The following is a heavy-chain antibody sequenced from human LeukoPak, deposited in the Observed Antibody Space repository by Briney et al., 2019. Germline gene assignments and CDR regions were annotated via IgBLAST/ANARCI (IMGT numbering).Heavy chain of an antibody. CDR3: ARDGAEIGLFDY. J-gene: IGHJ4*02. D-gene: IGHD3-10*01. Sequence: GGSLRLSCAASGFTFSSYSMNWVRQAPGKGLEWVSSISSSSYIYYADSVKGRFTISRDNAKNSLYLQMNSLRAEDTAVYYCARDGAEIGLFDYWGQGTLVTVSS. V-gene: IGHV3-21*01. CDR1: GFTFSSYS. CDR2: ISSSSYI.